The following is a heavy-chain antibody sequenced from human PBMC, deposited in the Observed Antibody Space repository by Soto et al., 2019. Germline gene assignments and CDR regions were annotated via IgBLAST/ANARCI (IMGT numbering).Heavy chain of an antibody. J-gene: IGHJ6*02. CDR3: ARGRSDGMDV. V-gene: IGHV3-7*03. CDR1: GFTASSDW. Sequence: EVQLVESGGGLVQPGGSLRLSCAASGFTASSDWMTWVRQAPGKGLEWVANIKEDGSEKYYVDSVKGRFTISRDDAKNLLYLQMNSLRVEDTAVFYCARGRSDGMDVWGQGTTVTVSS. D-gene: IGHD3-10*01. CDR2: IKEDGSEK.